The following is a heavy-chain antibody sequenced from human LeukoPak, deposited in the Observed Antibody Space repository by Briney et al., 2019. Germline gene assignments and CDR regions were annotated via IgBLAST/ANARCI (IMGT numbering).Heavy chain of an antibody. CDR2: IKQDGSEQ. D-gene: IGHD1-1*01. CDR1: GFIFSNYW. V-gene: IGHV3-7*01. J-gene: IGHJ4*02. CDR3: ARGDNWSFDY. Sequence: GGSLRLSCAASGFIFSNYWMSWVRQAPGKGLEWVANIKQDGSEQYYVDSVKGRFTISRDNAKNSLYLQMNSLRAEDTAMYYCARGDNWSFDYWGQGTLVTVSS.